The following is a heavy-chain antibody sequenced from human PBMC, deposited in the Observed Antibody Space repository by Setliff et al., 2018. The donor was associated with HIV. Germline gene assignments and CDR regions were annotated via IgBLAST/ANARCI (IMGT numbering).Heavy chain of an antibody. CDR3: TTDLNWENY. CDR1: GFSLSSYW. Sequence: PGESLKISCAASGFSLSSYWMTWVRQGPGGGLECVATIKPDSTQIFYLDSLKGRFTISRDNTDNSLSLQMNSLRAEDTAIYYCTTDLNWENYWGRGTLVTVSS. V-gene: IGHV3-7*01. D-gene: IGHD7-27*01. J-gene: IGHJ4*02. CDR2: IKPDSTQI.